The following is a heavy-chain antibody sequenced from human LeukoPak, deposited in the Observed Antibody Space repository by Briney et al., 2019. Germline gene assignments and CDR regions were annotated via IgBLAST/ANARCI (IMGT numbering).Heavy chain of an antibody. CDR1: GGSISSYY. V-gene: IGHV4-59*01. CDR3: ARGGRYYDSSGYFDY. D-gene: IGHD3-22*01. J-gene: IGHJ4*02. CDR2: IYYSGST. Sequence: SETLSLTCTVSGGSISSYYWSWIRQPPGKGLEWIGYIYYSGSTNYNPSLKSRVTISVDTSKNQFSLKLSSVNAADTAVYYCARGGRYYDSSGYFDYWGQGTLVTVSS.